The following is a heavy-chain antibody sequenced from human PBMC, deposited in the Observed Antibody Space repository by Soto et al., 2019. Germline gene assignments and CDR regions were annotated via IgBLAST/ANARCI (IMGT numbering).Heavy chain of an antibody. Sequence: PGESLKISCKGSGYSFTSYWIGWVRQMPGKGLEWMGIIYPGDSDTRYSPSFQGQVTISADKSISTAYLQWSSLKASDTAMYYCAVYDFWSGYQNTAFDYWGQGTLVTVSS. CDR2: IYPGDSDT. CDR3: AVYDFWSGYQNTAFDY. CDR1: GYSFTSYW. J-gene: IGHJ4*02. V-gene: IGHV5-51*01. D-gene: IGHD3-3*01.